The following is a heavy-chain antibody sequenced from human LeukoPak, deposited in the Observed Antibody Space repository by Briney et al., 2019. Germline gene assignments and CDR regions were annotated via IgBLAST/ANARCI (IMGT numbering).Heavy chain of an antibody. Sequence: ASVKVSRKVSGYTLTELSMHWVRQAPGKGLEWMGGFDPEDGETIYAQKFQGRVTMTEDTSTDTAYMELSSLRSEDTAVYYCATDNPLYSSGAIDYWGQGTLVTVSS. CDR2: FDPEDGET. V-gene: IGHV1-24*01. CDR1: GYTLTELS. J-gene: IGHJ4*02. D-gene: IGHD6-19*01. CDR3: ATDNPLYSSGAIDY.